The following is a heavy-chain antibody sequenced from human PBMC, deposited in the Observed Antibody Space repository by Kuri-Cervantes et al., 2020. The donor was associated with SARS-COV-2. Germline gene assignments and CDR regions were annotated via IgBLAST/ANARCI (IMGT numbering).Heavy chain of an antibody. CDR3: ARAQGYYYMDV. CDR2: IWYDGSNK. J-gene: IGHJ6*03. V-gene: IGHV3-33*08. Sequence: GESLKISCAASGFTFSSYGMHWVRQAPGKGLEWVAVIWYDGSNKYYADSVKGRFTISRDNSKNTLYLQMNSLRAEDTAVYYCARAQGYYYMDVWGKGTTVTVSS. CDR1: GFTFSSYG.